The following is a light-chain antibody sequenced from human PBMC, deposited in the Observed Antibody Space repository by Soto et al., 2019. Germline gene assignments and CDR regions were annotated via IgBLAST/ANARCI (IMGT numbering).Light chain of an antibody. Sequence: EIVLTQSPGTLSLSPGEXATLSCRASQSVSSSWLAWYQQKRGQAPRLLIYGASRRATGVPDRFSGSGSGTDFTLTISRLEPEDFAVYYCQHYDISPLTFRGGTKVDIK. V-gene: IGKV3-20*01. CDR2: GAS. J-gene: IGKJ4*01. CDR1: QSVSSSW. CDR3: QHYDISPLT.